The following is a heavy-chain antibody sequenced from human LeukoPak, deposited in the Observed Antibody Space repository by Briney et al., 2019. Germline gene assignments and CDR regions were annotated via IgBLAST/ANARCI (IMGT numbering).Heavy chain of an antibody. CDR2: ISAYNGNT. J-gene: IGHJ6*03. V-gene: IGHV1-18*01. Sequence: ASVKVSCKASGYTFTSYGIIWVRQAPGQGLDCMGWISAYNGNTNYAQKLQGRVTMTTDTSTSTAYMELRSLRSDDTAVYYCARVSVVYTYYYYYMDVWGKGTTVTVSS. CDR1: GYTFTSYG. D-gene: IGHD2-8*02. CDR3: ARVSVVYTYYYYYMDV.